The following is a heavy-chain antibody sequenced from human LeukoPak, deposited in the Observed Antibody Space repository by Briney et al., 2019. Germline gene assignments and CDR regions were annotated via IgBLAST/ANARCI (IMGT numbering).Heavy chain of an antibody. CDR2: ISSSSYI. J-gene: IGHJ5*02. Sequence: GGSLRLSCAASGSTFSSYSMNWVRQAPGKGLEWVSSISSSSYIYYADSVKGRFTISRDNAKNSLYLQMNSLRAEDTAVYYCASRGYSGYYNWFDPWGQGTLVTVSS. CDR1: GSTFSSYS. V-gene: IGHV3-21*01. CDR3: ASRGYSGYYNWFDP. D-gene: IGHD5-12*01.